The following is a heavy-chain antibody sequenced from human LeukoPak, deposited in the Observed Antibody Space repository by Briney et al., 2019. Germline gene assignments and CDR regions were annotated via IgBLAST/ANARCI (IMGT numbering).Heavy chain of an antibody. J-gene: IGHJ4*02. D-gene: IGHD5-12*01. CDR1: GFTFRSYG. Sequence: GGSLRLSCAASGFTFRSYGMHWVRQAPGKGLEYVSAISSNGGRTYYANSVKGRFTISRDNSKNTLYLQMNSLRAEDTAVFYCARDRSSYDYYFDHWGQGTLVTVSS. CDR3: ARDRSSYDYYFDH. V-gene: IGHV3-64*01. CDR2: ISSNGGRT.